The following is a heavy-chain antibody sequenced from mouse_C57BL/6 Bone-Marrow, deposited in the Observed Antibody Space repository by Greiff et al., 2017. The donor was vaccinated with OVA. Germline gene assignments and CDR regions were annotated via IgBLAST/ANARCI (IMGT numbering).Heavy chain of an antibody. CDR3: ARLGWA. D-gene: IGHD3-3*01. CDR2: INPSSGYT. J-gene: IGHJ4*01. Sequence: LEESGAELAKPGASVKLSCKASGYTFTSYWMHWVKQRPGQGLEWIGYINPSSGYTKYNQKFKDKATLTAAKSSSTAYMQLSSLTYEDSAVYYCARLGWAWGQGTSVTVSS. CDR1: GYTFTSYW. V-gene: IGHV1-7*01.